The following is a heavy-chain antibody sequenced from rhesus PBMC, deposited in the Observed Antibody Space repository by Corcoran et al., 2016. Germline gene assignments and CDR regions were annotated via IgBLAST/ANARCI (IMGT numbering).Heavy chain of an antibody. D-gene: IGHD6-31*01. Sequence: QVTLKESGPALVKPTETLTLTCTFSGFSLTTSGMGVGWIRQPQGKTLEWLAHIYWDDDKRFSTSLNRKLTISKDTSKNQVVLTMTNMAPVDTATYYCVRSGGIPAATIDYWGQGVLVTVSS. V-gene: IGHV2-1*01. J-gene: IGHJ4*01. CDR2: IYWDDDK. CDR3: VRSGGIPAATIDY. CDR1: GFSLTTSGMG.